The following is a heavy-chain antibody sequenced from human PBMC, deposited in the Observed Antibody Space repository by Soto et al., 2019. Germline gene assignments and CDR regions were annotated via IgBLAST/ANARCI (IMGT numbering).Heavy chain of an antibody. CDR3: ARAWGYSYGFDP. CDR1: GYAFSIYG. Sequence: ASVNVSWKAAGYAFSIYGISLGRQAPGQGLEWMGWISAYNGNTNYAQKLQGRVTMTTDTSTSTAYMELRSLRSDDTAVYYCARAWGYSYGFDPWGQGTLLTVSS. J-gene: IGHJ5*02. D-gene: IGHD5-18*01. V-gene: IGHV1-18*01. CDR2: ISAYNGNT.